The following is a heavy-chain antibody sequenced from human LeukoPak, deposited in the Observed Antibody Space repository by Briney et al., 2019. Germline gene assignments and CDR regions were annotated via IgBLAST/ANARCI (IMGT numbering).Heavy chain of an antibody. V-gene: IGHV1-18*01. J-gene: IGHJ4*02. CDR1: GYTFTTYG. CDR3: ARDFGSGSYYSDY. D-gene: IGHD3-10*01. CDR2: ISTYNGNT. Sequence: ASVKVSCKASGYTFTTYGISWVRQAPGQGLEWMGWISTYNGNTKNAQKLQARVTMTTDTSTSTAYMELRSLRSDDTAVYYCARDFGSGSYYSDYWGQGTLVTVSS.